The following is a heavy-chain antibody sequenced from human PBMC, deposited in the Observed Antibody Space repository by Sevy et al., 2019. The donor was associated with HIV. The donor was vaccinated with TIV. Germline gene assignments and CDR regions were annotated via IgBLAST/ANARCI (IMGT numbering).Heavy chain of an antibody. D-gene: IGHD3-10*01. Sequence: GGSLRLSCAASGFTFSSYAMSWVRQAPGKGLEWVSAISGSGGSTYYADSVEGRFTISRDNSKNTLYLQMNSLRAEDTAVYYCARTNNYYGSGSYYDYWGQGTLVTVSS. J-gene: IGHJ4*02. CDR3: ARTNNYYGSGSYYDY. CDR2: ISGSGGST. CDR1: GFTFSSYA. V-gene: IGHV3-23*01.